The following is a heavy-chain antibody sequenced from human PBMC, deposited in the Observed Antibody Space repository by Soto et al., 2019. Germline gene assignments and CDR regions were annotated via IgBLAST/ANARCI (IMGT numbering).Heavy chain of an antibody. CDR1: GGSISSYY. D-gene: IGHD3-10*01. Sequence: PSETLSLTCTVSGGSISSYYWSWLRQPPGKGLEWIGYIYYSGSTNYNPSLKSRVTISVDTSKNQFSLKLSSVTAADTAVYYCARVYYYGSGRRYYYGMDVWGQGTTVTVSS. J-gene: IGHJ6*02. CDR2: IYYSGST. CDR3: ARVYYYGSGRRYYYGMDV. V-gene: IGHV4-59*01.